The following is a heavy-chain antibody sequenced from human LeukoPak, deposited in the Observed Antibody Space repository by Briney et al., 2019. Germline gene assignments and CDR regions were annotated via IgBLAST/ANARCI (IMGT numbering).Heavy chain of an antibody. CDR2: IIPIFGTA. J-gene: IGHJ4*02. CDR1: GGTFSSYA. CDR3: ALYCGGDCYQAVDY. D-gene: IGHD2-21*02. V-gene: IGHV1-69*06. Sequence: SVKVSCKASGGTFSSYAISWVRQAPRQGLEWMGGIIPIFGTANYAQKFQGRVTITADKSTSTAYMELSSLRSEDTAVYYCALYCGGDCYQAVDYWGQGTLVTVSS.